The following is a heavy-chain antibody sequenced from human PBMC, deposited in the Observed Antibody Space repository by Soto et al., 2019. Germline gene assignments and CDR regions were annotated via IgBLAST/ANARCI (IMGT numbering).Heavy chain of an antibody. J-gene: IGHJ3*01. Sequence: QVQLRESGPGLVKPSEALSLTCTFSCASVTSGCCYWGWIRQPPGKRLEWIGYRYYTGYKTYNPALILRGTISLETYKIPFSLRLSSVTAADTAVYYCMRQYSADCSGCVCFHAFDVWGRGTTVTVSS. V-gene: IGHV4-61*01. D-gene: IGHD2-15*01. CDR3: MRQYSADCSGCVCFHAFDV. CDR2: RYYTGYK. CDR1: CASVTSGCCY.